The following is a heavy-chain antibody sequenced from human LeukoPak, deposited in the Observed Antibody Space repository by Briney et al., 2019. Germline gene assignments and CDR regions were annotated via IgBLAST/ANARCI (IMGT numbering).Heavy chain of an antibody. V-gene: IGHV3-21*01. CDR1: GFFFSSST. CDR2: IAPSSDHI. Sequence: NPGGSLRPSCAASGFFFSSSTMNWVRQAPGKGLEWVSSIAPSSDHIYYADSVKGRFTVSRDNAKNSLYLQMNSLRAEDTAVYYCSAKPTGLDGWGQGTLVTVSS. J-gene: IGHJ4*02. D-gene: IGHD1-14*01. CDR3: SAKPTGLDG.